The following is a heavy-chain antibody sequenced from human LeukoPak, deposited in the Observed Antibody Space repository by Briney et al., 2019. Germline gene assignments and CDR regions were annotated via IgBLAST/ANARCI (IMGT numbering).Heavy chain of an antibody. V-gene: IGHV1-46*01. CDR3: ARAYNYYDSSAI. Sequence: ASVKVSCKASGYTFTSYFIHWVRQAPGEGLEWMGIINHTGGSTRYAQKFQGRVTMTRDTSTSTVYMELSSLRSEDTAVYYCARAYNYYDSSAIWGQGTMVTVSS. CDR1: GYTFTSYF. J-gene: IGHJ3*02. D-gene: IGHD3-22*01. CDR2: INHTGGST.